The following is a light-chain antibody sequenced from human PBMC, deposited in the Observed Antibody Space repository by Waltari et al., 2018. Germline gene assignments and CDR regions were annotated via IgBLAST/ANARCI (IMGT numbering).Light chain of an antibody. CDR3: QQYLSAPRT. J-gene: IGKJ1*01. V-gene: IGKV4-1*01. Sequence: DIVMTQSPDSLAVSLGERATINCWSSQSLLYSSNNKNYLAWYQQKPVQPPKLLIYWASTRESGVPDRFSGSGSGSDFTLTISSLQAEDVAVYYCQQYLSAPRTFGQGTKVEVK. CDR1: QSLLYSSNNKNY. CDR2: WAS.